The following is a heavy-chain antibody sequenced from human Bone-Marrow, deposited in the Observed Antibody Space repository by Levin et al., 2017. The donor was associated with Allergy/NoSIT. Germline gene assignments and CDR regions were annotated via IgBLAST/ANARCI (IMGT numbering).Heavy chain of an antibody. V-gene: IGHV3-7*02. Sequence: GGSLRLSCASSGFTFSGYWMAWVRQAPGKGLEWVANINRDGGDGYYVDSVKGRFTISRDNARNSLDLQMNSLRVEDTAVYYCARNGAWSFEFWGQGTTVTVSS. CDR1: GFTFSGYW. CDR2: INRDGGDG. J-gene: IGHJ6*02. CDR3: ARNGAWSFEF. D-gene: IGHD3-9*01.